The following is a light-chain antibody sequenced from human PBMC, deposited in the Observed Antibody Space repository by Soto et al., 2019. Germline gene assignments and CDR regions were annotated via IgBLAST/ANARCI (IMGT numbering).Light chain of an antibody. J-gene: IGKJ1*01. CDR3: QHHNSYSQT. CDR2: GAS. Sequence: DLQMTQSPPTLSASVGDRVTITCRASQSIRHYLAWYQQMPGKAPKLLIYGASTLQSGVPSRFSRSGSGTEFTLTISSLQPDDFGTYFCQHHNSYSQTFGQGTKVEIK. CDR1: QSIRHY. V-gene: IGKV1-5*01.